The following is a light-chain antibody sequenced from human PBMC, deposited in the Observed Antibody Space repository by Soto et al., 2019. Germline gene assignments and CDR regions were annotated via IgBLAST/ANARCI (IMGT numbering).Light chain of an antibody. CDR3: QQYGSSPLT. CDR1: QSVSSSY. V-gene: IGKV3-20*01. Sequence: EIVLTQSPGTLSLSPGERATLSCRASQSVSSSYSARDQKRRGQSHRLLIYDASSMATGIPDRFSGSGSGTDFTLTISSLEPEDFAVYYCQQYGSSPLTFGGGTKVEIK. J-gene: IGKJ4*01. CDR2: DAS.